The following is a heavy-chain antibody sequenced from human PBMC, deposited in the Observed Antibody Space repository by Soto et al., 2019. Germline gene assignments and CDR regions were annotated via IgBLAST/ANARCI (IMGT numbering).Heavy chain of an antibody. D-gene: IGHD6-19*01. CDR3: ARDFTDSSGPTLGMGV. J-gene: IGHJ6*02. Sequence: QVQLQESGPGLVKPSQTLSLTCTVSGGSISSGGYYWSWIRQHPGKGLEWIWYIYYSGSTHYNPALKSRVTISVDTSKDQFSLKLSSVTAADTAVYYCARDFTDSSGPTLGMGVWGQGTTVTVSS. CDR1: GGSISSGGYY. V-gene: IGHV4-31*03. CDR2: IYYSGST.